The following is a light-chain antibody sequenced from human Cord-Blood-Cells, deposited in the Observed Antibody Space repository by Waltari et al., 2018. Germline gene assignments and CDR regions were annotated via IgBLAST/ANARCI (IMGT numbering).Light chain of an antibody. CDR3: NAQEGRGNHYV. CDR2: GKN. CDR1: SLRSYY. V-gene: IGLV3-19*01. Sequence: SSELTQDPAVSVALGQTVRITCQGDSLRSYYASWYQQKPGQAPVLVIYGKNNRPPGTPDRCSGSSSGNTASLTITGAQAEDEADCYCNAQEGRGNHYVFGTGTKVTVL. J-gene: IGLJ1*01.